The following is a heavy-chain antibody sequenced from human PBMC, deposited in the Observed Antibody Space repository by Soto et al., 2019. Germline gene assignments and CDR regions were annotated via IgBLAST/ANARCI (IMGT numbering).Heavy chain of an antibody. J-gene: IGHJ4*02. CDR2: ISGSAGST. Sequence: PGGSLRLSCAASGFTFGNYAMSWVRQAPGKVLEWVSGISGSAGSTNYADSVKGRITISRDNSKNTLYLQMNSLRAEDTAIYYCAKGPITYYSDSSGYYPLDYWGQGTLVTVSS. V-gene: IGHV3-23*01. CDR1: GFTFGNYA. D-gene: IGHD3-22*01. CDR3: AKGPITYYSDSSGYYPLDY.